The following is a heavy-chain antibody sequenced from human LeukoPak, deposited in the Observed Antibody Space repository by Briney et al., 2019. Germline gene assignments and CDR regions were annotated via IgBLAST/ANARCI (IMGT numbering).Heavy chain of an antibody. CDR2: ISGIGTYT. D-gene: IGHD3-10*01. J-gene: IGHJ5*02. Sequence: GGSLRLSCAASGFTFGTYAMSWVRQGPGKGLEWVSAISGIGTYTYYADSVKGRFTISRDNSRNTLYLQMNILRTEDTAVYYCAKEGTPQVSTWYDLWGQGTQVIVSS. CDR1: GFTFGTYA. CDR3: AKEGTPQVSTWYDL. V-gene: IGHV3-23*01.